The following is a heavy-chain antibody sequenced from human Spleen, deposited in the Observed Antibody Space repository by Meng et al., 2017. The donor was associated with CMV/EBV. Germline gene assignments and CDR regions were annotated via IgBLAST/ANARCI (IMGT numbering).Heavy chain of an antibody. CDR2: ISGHHGHA. CDR3: ARDGNWLYWNFYL. V-gene: IGHV1-18*04. Sequence: ASVKVSCKASGYALDNYGINWVRLAPGQGLEWMGWISGHHGHALYAQKFQDRVTVTTDTATNTAYMELKSLRSYDTAVYYCARDGNWLYWNFYLWGRGTLVTVSS. D-gene: IGHD1-1*01. CDR1: GYALDNYG. J-gene: IGHJ2*01.